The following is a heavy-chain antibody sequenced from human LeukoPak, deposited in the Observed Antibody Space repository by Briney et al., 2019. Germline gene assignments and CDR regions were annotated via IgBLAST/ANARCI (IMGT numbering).Heavy chain of an antibody. CDR3: ANWVRDSSGYHDY. J-gene: IGHJ4*02. Sequence: SVRVSCKASGGTFSVYTINWVRQAPGQGLEWMGGSIPIFGTANYAQKFQGRVTITADESTSTAYMELSSLRSEDTAVYYCANWVRDSSGYHDYWGQGTLVTVSS. D-gene: IGHD3-22*01. CDR1: GGTFSVYT. V-gene: IGHV1-69*01. CDR2: SIPIFGTA.